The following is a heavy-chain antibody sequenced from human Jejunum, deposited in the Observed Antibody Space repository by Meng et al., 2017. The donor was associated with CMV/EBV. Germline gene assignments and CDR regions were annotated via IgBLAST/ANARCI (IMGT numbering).Heavy chain of an antibody. J-gene: IGHJ4*02. Sequence: GFTFDKYWMTLVRQAPGKGLEWVSNIKQDVSEKNYVDSLACRFTISIDNSNSSVYLQMSSLRAEDTSVYYCARLGGEKSTSGFDYWGQGTLVTVSS. V-gene: IGHV3-7*01. D-gene: IGHD3-16*01. CDR2: IKQDVSEK. CDR3: ARLGGEKSTSGFDY. CDR1: GFTFDKYW.